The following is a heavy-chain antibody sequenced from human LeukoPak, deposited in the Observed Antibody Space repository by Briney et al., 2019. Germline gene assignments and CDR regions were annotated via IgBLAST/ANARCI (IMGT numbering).Heavy chain of an antibody. D-gene: IGHD2-2*01. CDR2: TYYRSTWYN. Sequence: SQTLSLTCAISGDSVSSNSVTWNWIRKSPSRGLEWLGRTYYRSTWYNDYAVSVRGRITVNPDTSKNQFSLHLNSVTPEDTAVYYCARRLTQYDCFDPWGQGILVIVSS. CDR3: ARRLTQYDCFDP. CDR1: GDSVSSNSVT. J-gene: IGHJ5*02. V-gene: IGHV6-1*01.